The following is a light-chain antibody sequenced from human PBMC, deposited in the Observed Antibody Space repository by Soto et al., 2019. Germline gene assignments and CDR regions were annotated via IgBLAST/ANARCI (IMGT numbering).Light chain of an antibody. J-gene: IGKJ2*01. V-gene: IGKV1-5*03. CDR2: KES. CDR3: QQYSSWYT. Sequence: DIQMTQSPSTLSASVGDRVTITCRASQSISSWLAWYQQKPGKAPKFLIYKESSLESGVPSRFSGSGSGTEFTLTISSLQPDDFATYYCQQYSSWYTFGQGTKLEIK. CDR1: QSISSW.